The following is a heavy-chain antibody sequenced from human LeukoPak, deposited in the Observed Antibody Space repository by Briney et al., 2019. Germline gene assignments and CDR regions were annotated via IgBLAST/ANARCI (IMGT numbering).Heavy chain of an antibody. Sequence: SETLSLTCTVSGGSISSYYWSWIRQPAGKGLEWIGRIYTSGSTNYNPSLKSRVTMSVDTSKNQFSLKLSSVTAADTAVYYCARDKTSPHYYDSSGYSANWFGPWGQGTLVTVSS. CDR3: ARDKTSPHYYDSSGYSANWFGP. D-gene: IGHD3-22*01. CDR1: GGSISSYY. J-gene: IGHJ5*02. V-gene: IGHV4-4*07. CDR2: IYTSGST.